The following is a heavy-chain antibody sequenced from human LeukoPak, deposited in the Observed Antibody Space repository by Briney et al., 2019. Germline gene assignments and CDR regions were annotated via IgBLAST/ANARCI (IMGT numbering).Heavy chain of an antibody. D-gene: IGHD4-17*01. CDR3: ARGTYYGAYTY. J-gene: IGHJ4*02. CDR1: GGSISSYY. CDR2: IYYSGST. V-gene: IGHV4-59*01. Sequence: KPSETLSLTCTVSGGSISSYYWSWIRQPPGKGLEWIGYIYYSGSTNYNPSLKSRVTISVDTSKNQFSLKLSSVTAADTAVYYCARGTYYGAYTYWGQGTLVTVSS.